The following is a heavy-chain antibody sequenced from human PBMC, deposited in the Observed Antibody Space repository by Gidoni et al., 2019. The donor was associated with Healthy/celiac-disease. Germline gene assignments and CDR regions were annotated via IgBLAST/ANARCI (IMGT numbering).Heavy chain of an antibody. CDR2: IRSKANSYAT. CDR1: GFTFSGSA. CDR3: TSPRSEFDP. V-gene: IGHV3-73*01. Sequence: EVQLVESGGGLVHPGGSLKLSCAASGFTFSGSAMHWVRQASGKGLEWVGSIRSKANSYATAYAASVKGRFTISRDDSKNTAYLQMNSLKTEDTAVYYCTSPRSEFDPWGQGTLVTVSS. J-gene: IGHJ5*02.